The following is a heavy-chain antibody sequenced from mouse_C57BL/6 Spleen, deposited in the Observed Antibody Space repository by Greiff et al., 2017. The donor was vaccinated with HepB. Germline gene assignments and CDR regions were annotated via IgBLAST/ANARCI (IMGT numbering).Heavy chain of an antibody. D-gene: IGHD2-1*01. Sequence: EVQLQESGGGLVQPGGSMKLSCVASGFTFSNYWMNWVRQSPEKGLEWVAQIRLKSDNYATHYAESVKGRFTISRDDSKSSVYLQMNNLRAEDTGIYYGTRGYGKAPHWYFDVWGTGTTVTVSS. V-gene: IGHV6-3*01. J-gene: IGHJ1*03. CDR1: GFTFSNYW. CDR2: IRLKSDNYAT. CDR3: TRGYGKAPHWYFDV.